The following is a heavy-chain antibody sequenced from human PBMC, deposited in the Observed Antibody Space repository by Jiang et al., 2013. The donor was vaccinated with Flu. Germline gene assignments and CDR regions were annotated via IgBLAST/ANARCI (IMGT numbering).Heavy chain of an antibody. D-gene: IGHD3-22*01. CDR3: ARDRRHSYYYDSSGYPLLDY. Sequence: SGYTFTGYYMHWVRQAPGQGLEWMGWINPNSGGTNYAQKFQGWVTMTRDTSISTAYMELSRLRSDDTAVYYCARDRRHSYYYDSSGYPLLDYWGQGTLVTVSS. CDR1: GYTFTGYY. J-gene: IGHJ4*02. V-gene: IGHV1-2*04. CDR2: INPNSGGT.